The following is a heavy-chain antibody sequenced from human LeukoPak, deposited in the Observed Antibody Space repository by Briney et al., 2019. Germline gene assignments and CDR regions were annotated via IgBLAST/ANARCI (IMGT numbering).Heavy chain of an antibody. V-gene: IGHV3-33*01. CDR2: IWYDGSNK. Sequence: GGSLRLSCAASGFTFSSYGMHWVRQAPGKGLEWVAVIWYDGSNKYYVDSVQGRFTISRDNSKDTLYLQMSSLRAEDTAVYYCARGDYYDSSGYYFPDAFDIWGQGTMVTVSS. D-gene: IGHD3-22*01. J-gene: IGHJ3*02. CDR3: ARGDYYDSSGYYFPDAFDI. CDR1: GFTFSSYG.